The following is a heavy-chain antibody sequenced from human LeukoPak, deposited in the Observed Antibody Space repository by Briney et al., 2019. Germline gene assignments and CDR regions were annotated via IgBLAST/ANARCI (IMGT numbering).Heavy chain of an antibody. V-gene: IGHV4-38-2*01. Sequence: SETLSLTCAVSGYSISSGYYWGWIRQPPGKGLEWIGSIYHSGSTYYNPSLKSRVTVSVDTSKNQFSLKLSSVTAADTAVYYCARHYSNNDYWGQGTLVTVSS. CDR3: ARHYSNNDY. CDR1: GYSISSGYY. J-gene: IGHJ4*02. CDR2: IYHSGST. D-gene: IGHD4-11*01.